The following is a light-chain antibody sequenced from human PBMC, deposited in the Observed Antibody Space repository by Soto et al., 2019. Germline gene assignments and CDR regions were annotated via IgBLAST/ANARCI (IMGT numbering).Light chain of an antibody. J-gene: IGKJ1*01. CDR1: QSLLNGDGNTY. CDR3: MQDSHWPQCT. Sequence: DVVMTQSPLSLPVTLGQPASISCRSSQSLLNGDGNTYLNWFQQRPGQSPRRLIYKVSNRDSGVPDRFSGSGSDTDFTLTISRVEAKDVRVYYYMQDSHWPQCTFGQGTKVEI. V-gene: IGKV2-30*01. CDR2: KVS.